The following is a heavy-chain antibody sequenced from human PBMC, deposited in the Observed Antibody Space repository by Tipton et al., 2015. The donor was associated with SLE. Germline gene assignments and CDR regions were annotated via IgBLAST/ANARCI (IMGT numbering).Heavy chain of an antibody. CDR1: GGSMSSSGYY. V-gene: IGHV4-31*03. CDR3: ATGYSSTWSFDD. CDR2: IYSSGRT. Sequence: TLSLTCTVSGGSMSSSGYYWGWIRQPPRMGLEWIGYIYSSGRTYYNPSLEGRVIISLDTSKNQFSLRLTSVTAADTAVYYCATGYSSTWSFDDWGQGTLVSVSS. J-gene: IGHJ4*02. D-gene: IGHD5-18*01.